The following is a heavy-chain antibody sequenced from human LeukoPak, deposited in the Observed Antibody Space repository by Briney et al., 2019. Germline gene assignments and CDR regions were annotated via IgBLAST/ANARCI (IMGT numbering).Heavy chain of an antibody. V-gene: IGHV3-74*01. J-gene: IGHJ4*02. Sequence: GGSLRLSCVGSGFTLSSYWMHWVRQAPGRGLVWVSCINRDGSTISYADSVKGRFTISRDNAKNTLYLQMNGLRAEDTAVYYCARDYLAGFDYWGQGTPVTVSS. CDR2: INRDGSTI. CDR3: ARDYLAGFDY. CDR1: GFTLSSYW.